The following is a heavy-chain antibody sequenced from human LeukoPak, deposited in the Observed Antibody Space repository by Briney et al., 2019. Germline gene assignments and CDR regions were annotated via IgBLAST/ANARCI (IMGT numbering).Heavy chain of an antibody. V-gene: IGHV3-23*01. D-gene: IGHD6-19*01. CDR1: GFTFSSYA. J-gene: IGHJ5*02. CDR2: ISSGAGNT. Sequence: PGGSLRHSCAASGFTFSSYAMSWVRQVPGKRLEWVSAISSGAGNTVYADSVKGRFTISRVNSKSTIYLQMNSLRAEDTAIYYCAKDLEQSYSGWSTSYDAWGQGTLVTVSS. CDR3: AKDLEQSYSGWSTSYDA.